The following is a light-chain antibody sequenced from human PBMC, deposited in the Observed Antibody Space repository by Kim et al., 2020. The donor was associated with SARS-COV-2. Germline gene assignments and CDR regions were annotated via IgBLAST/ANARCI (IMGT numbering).Light chain of an antibody. CDR1: QSISSN. J-gene: IGKJ5*01. V-gene: IGKV3-15*01. CDR2: GAS. Sequence: TLSLSPGERATLSCRASQSISSNLAWYQQKPGQAPRVLIYGASARATGIPARFSGSGSGTEFTLTISNLQSEDFAVYYCQQYAYWRAFGQGTRLEN. CDR3: QQYAYWRA.